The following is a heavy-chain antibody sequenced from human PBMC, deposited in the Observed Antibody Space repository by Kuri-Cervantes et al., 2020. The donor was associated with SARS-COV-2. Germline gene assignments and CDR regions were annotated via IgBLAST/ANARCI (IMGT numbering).Heavy chain of an antibody. D-gene: IGHD3-22*01. CDR2: IIPIFGTA. CDR3: ARAIDSSGYYYLHFDY. CDR1: GYTFTSYD. J-gene: IGHJ4*02. V-gene: IGHV1-69*13. Sequence: SVKVSCKASGYTFTSYDINWVRQATGQGLEWMGGIIPIFGTANYAQKFQGRVTITADESTSTAYMELSSLRSEDTAVYYCARAIDSSGYYYLHFDYWGQGTLVTVSS.